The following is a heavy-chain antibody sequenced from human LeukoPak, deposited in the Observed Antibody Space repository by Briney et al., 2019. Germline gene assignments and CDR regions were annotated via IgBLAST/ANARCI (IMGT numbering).Heavy chain of an antibody. Sequence: GRSLRLSCAASGFTFSSYGMHWVRQAPGKGLEWVAVIWYDGSNKYYADSVKGRFTISRDNSKNTLYLQMNSLRAEDTAVYYCAKDLVRYCSGGSCFSLYYYYGMDVWGQGTTVTVSS. V-gene: IGHV3-33*06. D-gene: IGHD2-15*01. CDR2: IWYDGSNK. CDR3: AKDLVRYCSGGSCFSLYYYYGMDV. J-gene: IGHJ6*02. CDR1: GFTFSSYG.